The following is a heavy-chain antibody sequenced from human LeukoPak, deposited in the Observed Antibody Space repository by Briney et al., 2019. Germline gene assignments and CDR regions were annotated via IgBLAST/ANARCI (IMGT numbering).Heavy chain of an antibody. CDR3: ARDYPGSYYYDSSGYPGAFDI. Sequence: GGSLRLSCAASGFTFNSYAMHWVRQAPGKGLEWVAVISYDGSNKYYADSVKGRFTISRDNSKNTLYLQMNSLRAEDTAVYYCARDYPGSYYYDSSGYPGAFDIWGQGTMVTVSS. CDR1: GFTFNSYA. J-gene: IGHJ3*02. CDR2: ISYDGSNK. V-gene: IGHV3-30-3*01. D-gene: IGHD3-22*01.